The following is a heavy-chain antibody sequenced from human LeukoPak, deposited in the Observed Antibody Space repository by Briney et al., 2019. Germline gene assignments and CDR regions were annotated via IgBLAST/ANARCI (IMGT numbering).Heavy chain of an antibody. CDR1: GSTFRGYW. CDR2: ISTDGSST. D-gene: IGHD3-22*01. Sequence: PGGSLRLSCAASGSTFRGYWMHWVRQAPGKGLVWVSRISTDGSSTNYADSVKGRFTISRDNSKNTLYLQMNSLRGEDTAVYYCAKDRYESSGYYFDYWAQGTVVTVSS. CDR3: AKDRYESSGYYFDY. J-gene: IGHJ4*02. V-gene: IGHV3-74*01.